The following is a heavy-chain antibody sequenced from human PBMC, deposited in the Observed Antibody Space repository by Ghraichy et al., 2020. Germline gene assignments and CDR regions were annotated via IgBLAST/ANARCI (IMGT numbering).Heavy chain of an antibody. Sequence: GGSLRLSCGASGFSFSSYAMTWARQAPGKGLEYVSSISEGDGITYYSDSVKGRFTISRDNSKNTLYLQLNSLRAEDTAGYYCAKGGLGRRPGLDYWGQGTLVTVSS. CDR1: GFSFSSYA. CDR2: ISEGDGIT. V-gene: IGHV3-23*01. CDR3: AKGGLGRRPGLDY. J-gene: IGHJ4*02.